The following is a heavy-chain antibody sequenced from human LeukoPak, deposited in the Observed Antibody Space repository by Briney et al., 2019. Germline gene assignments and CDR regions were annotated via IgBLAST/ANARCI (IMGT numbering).Heavy chain of an antibody. J-gene: IGHJ4*02. CDR1: GFAFRSYA. Sequence: PGGSLRLSCAVSGFAFRSYAMSWVRQAPGKRLEWVSVVSGSGGVTYYAASVKGRFTISRDNSKNTLYLQMNSLRAEDTAVYYCAKGQSVYVSGTFDYWGQGTLVTVSS. CDR2: VSGSGGVT. V-gene: IGHV3-23*01. D-gene: IGHD2-8*01. CDR3: AKGQSVYVSGTFDY.